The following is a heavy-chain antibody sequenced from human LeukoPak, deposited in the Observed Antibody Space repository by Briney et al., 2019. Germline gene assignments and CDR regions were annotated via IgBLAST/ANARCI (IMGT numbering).Heavy chain of an antibody. CDR1: GFTFSSYW. J-gene: IGHJ4*02. V-gene: IGHV3-7*03. Sequence: LAGGSLRFSCAASGFTFSSYWMSWVRQAPGKGLEWVANIKQDGSEKYYVDSVKGRFTISRDNAKNSLYLQMNSLRAEDTAVYYCARLREYYGDPHYFDYWGQGTLVTVSS. D-gene: IGHD4-17*01. CDR3: ARLREYYGDPHYFDY. CDR2: IKQDGSEK.